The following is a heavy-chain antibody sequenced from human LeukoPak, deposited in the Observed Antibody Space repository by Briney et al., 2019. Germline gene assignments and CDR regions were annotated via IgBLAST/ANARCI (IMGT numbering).Heavy chain of an antibody. CDR2: IYYSGSA. D-gene: IGHD3-22*01. CDR3: ARLSSVYNNFDY. Sequence: SETLSLTCTVSGGSISSSSYYWGWIRQPPGKGLEWIGSIYYSGSAYYNPSLKSRVTISVDTSKNQFSLKLSSVTAADTAVYYCARLSSVYNNFDYWGQGTLVTVSS. V-gene: IGHV4-39*01. J-gene: IGHJ4*02. CDR1: GGSISSSSYY.